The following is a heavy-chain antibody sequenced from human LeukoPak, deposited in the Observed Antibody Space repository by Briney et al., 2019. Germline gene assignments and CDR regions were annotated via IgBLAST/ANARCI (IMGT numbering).Heavy chain of an antibody. D-gene: IGHD2-15*01. J-gene: IGHJ4*02. CDR3: VVGGSPGY. Sequence: GGSLRLSCAASGFTFSSYWMNWVRQAPRKGLVWVSRISTDGYTTDYADFVQGRFTASRDNTKNTWSLEMNSLRAEDTAVYYCVVGGSPGYWGQGTLVTVSS. CDR1: GFTFSSYW. V-gene: IGHV3-74*01. CDR2: ISTDGYTT.